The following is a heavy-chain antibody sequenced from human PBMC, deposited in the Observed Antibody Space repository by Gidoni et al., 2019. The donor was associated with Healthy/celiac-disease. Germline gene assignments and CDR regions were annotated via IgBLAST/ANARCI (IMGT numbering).Heavy chain of an antibody. CDR2: ISSSSSYI. V-gene: IGHV3-21*01. Sequence: ELQLVESGGGLVKPGGSLRLSCAASGFTFSSYSMNWVRQAPGKGLEWVSSISSSSSYIYYADSVKGRFTISRDNAKNSLYLQMNSLRAEDTAVYYCARVFSRFFGVVIPDAFDIWGQGTMVTVSS. D-gene: IGHD3-3*01. CDR1: GFTFSSYS. CDR3: ARVFSRFFGVVIPDAFDI. J-gene: IGHJ3*02.